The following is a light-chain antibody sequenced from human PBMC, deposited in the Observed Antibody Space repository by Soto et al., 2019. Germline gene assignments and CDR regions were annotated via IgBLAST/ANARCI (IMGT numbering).Light chain of an antibody. V-gene: IGKV1-5*03. CDR2: TAS. J-gene: IGKJ1*01. Sequence: DIQMTQSPSTLSASVGDRVTITCRASQSISTWLAWYQQKPGKVPKLLVYTASNLESGVPSRFSGSGSGTQFTLTISILQPDDVATYYCQQYNSYWTFGQGTKVDVK. CDR3: QQYNSYWT. CDR1: QSISTW.